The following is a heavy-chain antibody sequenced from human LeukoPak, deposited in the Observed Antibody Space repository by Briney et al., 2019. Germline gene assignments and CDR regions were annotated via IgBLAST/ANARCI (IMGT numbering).Heavy chain of an antibody. CDR3: ARWNLDLAYDI. J-gene: IGHJ3*02. CDR1: GGSFSNYY. D-gene: IGHD1-1*01. Sequence: KPSETLSLTCTLSGGSFSNYYWTWIRQPPGKGLEWLGYIYSTGSINYNPSLESRVTISIDTSKNTFSLKLTSVTAADTAVYFWARWNLDLAYDIWGQGTMVTVSS. CDR2: IYSTGSI. V-gene: IGHV4-59*08.